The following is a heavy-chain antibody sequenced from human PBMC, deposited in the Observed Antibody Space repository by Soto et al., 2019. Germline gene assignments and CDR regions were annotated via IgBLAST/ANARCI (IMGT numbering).Heavy chain of an antibody. CDR2: ISATGSRT. Sequence: GGSLRLSCGASEFTFNNYSMTWVRQAPGKGLEWVSSISATGSRTYYAASVKGRFTVSRDNSKNLLYLQMNSLKTEDTAVYYCTTGTYYYDSSGYYFDYWGQGTLVTVSS. CDR1: EFTFNNYS. V-gene: IGHV3-23*01. CDR3: TTGTYYYDSSGYYFDY. D-gene: IGHD3-22*01. J-gene: IGHJ4*02.